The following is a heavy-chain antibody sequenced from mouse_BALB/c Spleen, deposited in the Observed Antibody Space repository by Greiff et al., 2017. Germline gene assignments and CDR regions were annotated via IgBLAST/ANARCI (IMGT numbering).Heavy chain of an antibody. D-gene: IGHD3-2*01. J-gene: IGHJ4*01. CDR1: GYTFTDYY. CDR3: ARRDSSGYYAMDY. CDR2: VNPYNGGT. Sequence: VQLQQSGPELVKPGASVKMSCKASGYTFTDYYMYWVQQSHGESFEWIGRVNPYNGGTSYNQKFKGKATLTVDKSSSTAYMELNSLTSEDSAVYYCARRDSSGYYAMDYWGQGTSVTVSS. V-gene: IGHV1-19*01.